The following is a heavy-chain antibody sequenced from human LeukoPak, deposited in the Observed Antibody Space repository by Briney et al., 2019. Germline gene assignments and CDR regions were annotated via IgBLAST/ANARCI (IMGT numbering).Heavy chain of an antibody. J-gene: IGHJ4*02. CDR2: INPNSGGT. D-gene: IGHD3-16*01. V-gene: IGHV1-2*02. CDR3: ARLGGRTDVVDY. CDR1: GYTFTDYY. Sequence: ASVKVSCKASGYTFTDYYMHWVRQAPGQGLEWMGWINPNSGGTNYAQKFQGRVTMTRDTSISTAYMEPSRLTSDDTAVYYCARLGGRTDVVDYWGQGTLVTVSS.